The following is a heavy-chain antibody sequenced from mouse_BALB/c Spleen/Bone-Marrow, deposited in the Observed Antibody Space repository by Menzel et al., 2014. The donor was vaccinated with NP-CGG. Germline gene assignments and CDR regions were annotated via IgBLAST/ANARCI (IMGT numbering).Heavy chain of an antibody. CDR2: ILPGSGST. Sequence: ESGAELVIPGASVKISCKATDYTFSSYWIEWVKQRPGHGLEWIGEILPGSGSTNYNGKFKGKATFTADTSSNTAYMQFSSLTSEDSAVYYCARNGNYPAWFAYWGQGTLVTVSA. J-gene: IGHJ3*01. CDR3: ARNGNYPAWFAY. V-gene: IGHV1-9*01. D-gene: IGHD2-1*01. CDR1: DYTFSSYW.